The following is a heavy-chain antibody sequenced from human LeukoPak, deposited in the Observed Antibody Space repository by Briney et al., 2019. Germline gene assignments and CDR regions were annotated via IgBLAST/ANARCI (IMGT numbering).Heavy chain of an antibody. Sequence: SETLSLTCTVSGGSISSYYWSWFRQPAGKGLEWIGRIYTSGSTNYNPSLKSRVTMSVDTSKNQFSLKLSSVTAADTAVYYCARIPAGWTVGATVPWGQGTLVTVSS. D-gene: IGHD1-26*01. CDR2: IYTSGST. J-gene: IGHJ5*02. V-gene: IGHV4-4*07. CDR1: GGSISSYY. CDR3: ARIPAGWTVGATVP.